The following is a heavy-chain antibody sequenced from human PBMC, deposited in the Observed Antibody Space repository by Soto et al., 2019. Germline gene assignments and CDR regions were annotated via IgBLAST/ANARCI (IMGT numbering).Heavy chain of an antibody. CDR2: IYHSGST. D-gene: IGHD4-17*01. Sequence: SETLSLTCAVSGGSISSGGYFWSWIRQPPGKGLEWIGYIYHSGSTYYNPSLKSRVTISVDRSKNQFSLKLSSVTAADTAVYYCARGFYGDYVLCRFGEGPQRYGMDCWGQRTTDTVSS. CDR1: GGSISSGGYF. J-gene: IGHJ6*02. V-gene: IGHV4-30-2*01. CDR3: ARGFYGDYVLCRFGEGPQRYGMDC.